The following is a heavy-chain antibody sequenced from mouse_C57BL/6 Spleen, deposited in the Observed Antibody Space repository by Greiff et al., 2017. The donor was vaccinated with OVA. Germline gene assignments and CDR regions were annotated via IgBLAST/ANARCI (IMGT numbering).Heavy chain of an antibody. V-gene: IGHV1-82*01. J-gene: IGHJ4*01. CDR1: GYAFSSSW. CDR2: IYPGDGDT. Sequence: VQLQQSGPELVKPGASVKISCKASGYAFSSSWMNWVKQRPGKGLEWIGRIYPGDGDTNYNGKFKGKATLTADKSSSTAYMQLSSLTSEDSAVYFRASRYGSGYAMDYWGQGTSVTVSS. D-gene: IGHD2-2*01. CDR3: ASRYGSGYAMDY.